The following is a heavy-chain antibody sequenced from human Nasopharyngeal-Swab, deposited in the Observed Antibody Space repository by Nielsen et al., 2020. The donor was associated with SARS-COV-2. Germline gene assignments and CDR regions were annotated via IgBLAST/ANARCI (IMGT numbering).Heavy chain of an antibody. J-gene: IGHJ4*02. CDR3: TRDFDAATGY. CDR2: ISPDGTTT. Sequence: GESLKISCSASGFTFSSYWMHWVRQAPGKGLVWVSRISPDGTTTGHADSVKGRFTTSRDNARSALYLQINSLRADDTAVYYCTRDFDAATGYWGQGTLVTVSS. V-gene: IGHV3-74*01. CDR1: GFTFSSYW. D-gene: IGHD5-18*01.